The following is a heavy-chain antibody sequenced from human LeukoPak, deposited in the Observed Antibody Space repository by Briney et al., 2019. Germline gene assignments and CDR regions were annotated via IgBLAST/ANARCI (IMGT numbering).Heavy chain of an antibody. J-gene: IGHJ3*02. Sequence: GSLRLFCAASGFTVSSNYVTWMRQPPGKGLEWIGYIYSSGSTNSNPSLKGRVTISVATSKSQFSLKMTSVTAVDTAVYYCARQGSGGRAFDIWGQGTMVTVSS. CDR1: GFTVSSNY. D-gene: IGHD1-26*01. CDR2: IYSSGST. CDR3: ARQGSGGRAFDI. V-gene: IGHV4-59*08.